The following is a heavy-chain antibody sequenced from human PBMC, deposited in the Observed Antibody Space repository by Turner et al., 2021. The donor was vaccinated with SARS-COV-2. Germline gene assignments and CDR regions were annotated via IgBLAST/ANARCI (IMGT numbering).Heavy chain of an antibody. V-gene: IGHV3-48*01. D-gene: IGHD6-19*01. J-gene: IGHJ4*02. CDR3: ARDLGSIAVAN. Sequence: EVQLVESGGGLVQPGGSLRLSCAASGFTFSSYSMNWVRQAPGKGLDLVSYISSSSSTIYYADSVKGLFTISRDNAKNSLYLQMNSLRAEDTAVYYCARDLGSIAVANWGQGTLVTVSS. CDR2: ISSSSSTI. CDR1: GFTFSSYS.